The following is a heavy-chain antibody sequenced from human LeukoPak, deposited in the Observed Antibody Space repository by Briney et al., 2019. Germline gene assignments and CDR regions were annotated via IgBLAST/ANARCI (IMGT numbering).Heavy chain of an antibody. J-gene: IGHJ3*02. D-gene: IGHD6-25*01. CDR3: ARWGSELPDDAFDI. V-gene: IGHV3-30*02. Sequence: GGSLRLSCAASGFTFSSYGMHWVRQAPGKGLEWVAFIRYDGSNKYYADSVKGRFTISRDNSKNTLYLQMNSLRAEDTAVYYCARWGSELPDDAFDIWGQGTMLTVSS. CDR1: GFTFSSYG. CDR2: IRYDGSNK.